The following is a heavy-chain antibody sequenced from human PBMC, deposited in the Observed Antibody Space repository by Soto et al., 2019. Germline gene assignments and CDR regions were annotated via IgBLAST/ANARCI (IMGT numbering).Heavy chain of an antibody. J-gene: IGHJ6*03. CDR1: GGTFSSYT. CDR3: ARVSGSYYDYYYYMDV. Sequence: SVKVSCKASGGTFSSYTISWVRQAPGQGLEWMGRIIPILGLANYAQKFQGRVTITADKSTGTAYMELSSLRSEDTAVYYCARVSGSYYDYYYYMDVWGKGTTVTVSS. V-gene: IGHV1-69*02. D-gene: IGHD3-10*01. CDR2: IIPILGLA.